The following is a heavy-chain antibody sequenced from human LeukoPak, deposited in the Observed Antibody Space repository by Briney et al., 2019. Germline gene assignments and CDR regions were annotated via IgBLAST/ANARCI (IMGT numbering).Heavy chain of an antibody. J-gene: IGHJ4*02. Sequence: SETLSLTCTVSGGSISSSSYYWGWIRQPPGKGLEWIGSIYYSGSTYYNPSLKSRVTISVDTSKNQFSLKLSSVTAADTAVYYCARGYYYDSSGYYPPLDYWGQGTLVTVSS. CDR3: ARGYYYDSSGYYPPLDY. V-gene: IGHV4-39*07. CDR2: IYYSGST. CDR1: GGSISSSSYY. D-gene: IGHD3-22*01.